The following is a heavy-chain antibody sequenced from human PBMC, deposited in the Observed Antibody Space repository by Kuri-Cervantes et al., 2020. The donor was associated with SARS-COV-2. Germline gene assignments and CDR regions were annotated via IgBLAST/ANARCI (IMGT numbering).Heavy chain of an antibody. D-gene: IGHD6-13*01. Sequence: ETLSLTCAASGFTFSSYAMSWVRQAPGKGLEWVSSISSYSSFIYYADSVKGRFTISRDNVKNSLYLQMDSLRAEDTALYYCARDGDSSSRYYFDYWGQGSLVTVSS. V-gene: IGHV3-21*01. CDR1: GFTFSSYA. CDR2: ISSYSSFI. J-gene: IGHJ4*02. CDR3: ARDGDSSSRYYFDY.